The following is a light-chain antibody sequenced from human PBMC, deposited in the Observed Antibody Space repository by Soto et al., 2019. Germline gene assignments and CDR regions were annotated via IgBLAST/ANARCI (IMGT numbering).Light chain of an antibody. CDR3: QQSYSTTRT. V-gene: IGKV1-39*01. Sequence: DIQMTQSPSSLSASVGDTVTITCRASRSISSYLNWYQQKPGKAPKLLIYAASSLQSGGPSRFSGSGSGTDFTLTISSLQPEDFATYYCQQSYSTTRTFGQGTKGDIK. CDR1: RSISSY. CDR2: AAS. J-gene: IGKJ1*01.